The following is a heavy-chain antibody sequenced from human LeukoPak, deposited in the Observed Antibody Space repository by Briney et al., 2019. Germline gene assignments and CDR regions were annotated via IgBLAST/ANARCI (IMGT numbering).Heavy chain of an antibody. V-gene: IGHV4-39*01. J-gene: IGHJ4*02. CDR2: IYYSGST. Sequence: SETLSLTCTVSGGSISSSSYYWGWIRQPPGKGLEWIGSIYYSGSTYYNPSLKSRVTISVDTSKIQFSLKLSSVTAADTAVYYCAMDYDYVWGSYRSYYFDYWGQGTLVTVSS. CDR1: GGSISSSSYY. CDR3: AMDYDYVWGSYRSYYFDY. D-gene: IGHD3-16*02.